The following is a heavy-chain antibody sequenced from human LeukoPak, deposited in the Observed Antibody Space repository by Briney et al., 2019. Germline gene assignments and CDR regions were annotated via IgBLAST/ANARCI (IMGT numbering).Heavy chain of an antibody. CDR2: ISAYNGNT. V-gene: IGHV1-18*01. CDR3: AREYDFWSGYYTSGVRWFDP. Sequence: ASVKVSCKASGYTFTSYGISWVRQAPGQGLEWMGWISAYNGNTNYAQKLQGRVTMTTDTSTSTAYMELRSLRSDDTAVYYCAREYDFWSGYYTSGVRWFDPWGQGTLVTVSS. D-gene: IGHD3-3*01. CDR1: GYTFTSYG. J-gene: IGHJ5*02.